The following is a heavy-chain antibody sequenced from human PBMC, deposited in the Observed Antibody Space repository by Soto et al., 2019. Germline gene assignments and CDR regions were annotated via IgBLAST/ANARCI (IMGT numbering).Heavy chain of an antibody. V-gene: IGHV1-46*01. J-gene: IGHJ6*02. Sequence: ASVKVSCKASGYTFTSYYMHWVRQAPGQGLEWMGIINPSGGSTSYAQKFQGRVTMTRDTSTSTVYMELSSLRSEDTAVYYCARDSYDFWSGYYGGMDVWGQGTTVTVYS. D-gene: IGHD3-3*01. CDR1: GYTFTSYY. CDR2: INPSGGST. CDR3: ARDSYDFWSGYYGGMDV.